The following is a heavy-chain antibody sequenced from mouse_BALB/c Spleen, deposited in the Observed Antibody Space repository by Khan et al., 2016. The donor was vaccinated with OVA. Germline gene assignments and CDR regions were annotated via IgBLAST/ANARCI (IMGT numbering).Heavy chain of an antibody. D-gene: IGHD2-14*01. Sequence: QIQLVQSGPELKKPGETVRISCKASGYTFTTAGIQWVQKMPGKGLKWIGWINTHSGVPKYAEDFKGRIAFSLEISVNTAYLQITNLKNEDTATYFCERGRASYDRNDGGAMEYWGQGTSVTVSS. CDR3: ERGRASYDRNDGGAMEY. CDR1: GYTFTTAG. J-gene: IGHJ4*01. V-gene: IGHV9-4*02. CDR2: INTHSGVP.